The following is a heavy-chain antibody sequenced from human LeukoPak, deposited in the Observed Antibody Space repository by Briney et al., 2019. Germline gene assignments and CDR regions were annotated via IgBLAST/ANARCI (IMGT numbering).Heavy chain of an antibody. Sequence: SETLSLTCAVYGGSFSGYYWSWIRQPPGKGLEWIGEINHSGSTNYNPSLKSRVTISVDTSKNQFSLTLSSVTAADTAVYYCARVPTYSGNYYGAFDIWGQGTMVTVSS. V-gene: IGHV4-34*01. CDR2: INHSGST. CDR1: GGSFSGYY. D-gene: IGHD1-26*01. CDR3: ARVPTYSGNYYGAFDI. J-gene: IGHJ3*02.